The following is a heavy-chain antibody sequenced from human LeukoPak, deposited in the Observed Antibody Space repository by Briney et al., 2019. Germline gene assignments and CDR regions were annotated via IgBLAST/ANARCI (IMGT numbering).Heavy chain of an antibody. V-gene: IGHV3-30*03. J-gene: IGHJ6*03. CDR3: ARGGDDYGDYVGDKSYYYYYMDV. CDR1: GFTFSSYG. Sequence: PGGSLRLSCAASGFTFSSYGMHWVRQAPGKGLEWVAVISYDGSNKYYADSVKGRFTISRDNSKNTLYLQMNSLRAEDTAVYYCARGGDDYGDYVGDKSYYYYYMDVWGKGTTVTVSS. D-gene: IGHD4-17*01. CDR2: ISYDGSNK.